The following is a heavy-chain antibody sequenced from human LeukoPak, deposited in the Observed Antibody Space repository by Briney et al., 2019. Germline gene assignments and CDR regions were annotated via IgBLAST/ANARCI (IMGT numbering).Heavy chain of an antibody. V-gene: IGHV3-15*01. CDR2: IKRQKDGMTT. CDR1: GFNFSNAW. J-gene: IGHJ4*02. D-gene: IGHD3-16*01. Sequence: PGGSLRLSCVGSGFNFSNAWISWVRQAPGKGLEWVGRIKRQKDGMTTDYAASVKGRFTIPRDDSKTMLFLQMSSLKVEDTALYYCTTEGVSLWGQGTPVSVSS. CDR3: TTEGVSL.